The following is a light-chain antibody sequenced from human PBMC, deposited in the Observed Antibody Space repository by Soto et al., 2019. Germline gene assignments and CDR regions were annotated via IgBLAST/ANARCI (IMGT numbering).Light chain of an antibody. CDR1: QSVLFSSNNLNY. CDR3: QQHYSTPLT. V-gene: IGKV4-1*01. J-gene: IGKJ4*01. CDR2: WAS. Sequence: DIVLTQSPDSLAVSLGARATINCKSSQSVLFSSNNLNYLAWYQQKPGQPPKLLIYWASTRDSGVPDRFSGSGSGTNFNLIINGLQAEDVAVYYCQQHYSTPLTFGGGTNVEIK.